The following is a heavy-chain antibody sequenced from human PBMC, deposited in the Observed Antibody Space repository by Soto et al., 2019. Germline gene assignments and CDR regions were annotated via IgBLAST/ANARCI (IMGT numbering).Heavy chain of an antibody. CDR3: ARDPYGDYAYNWFDP. D-gene: IGHD4-17*01. J-gene: IGHJ5*02. Sequence: ASVKVSCKASGYTFTSYAMHWVRQAPGQRLEWMGWINAGNGNTKYSQKFQGRVTITRDTSASTAYMELSSLRSEDTAVYYCARDPYGDYAYNWFDPWGQGTLVTVS. CDR2: INAGNGNT. V-gene: IGHV1-3*01. CDR1: GYTFTSYA.